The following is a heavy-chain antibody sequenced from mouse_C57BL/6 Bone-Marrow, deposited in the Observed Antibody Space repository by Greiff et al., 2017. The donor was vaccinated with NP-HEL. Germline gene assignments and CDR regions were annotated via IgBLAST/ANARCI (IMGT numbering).Heavy chain of an antibody. CDR3: ARNPSGSSPYWYFDV. Sequence: VMLVESGPGLVQPSQSLSITCTVSGFSLTSYGVHWVRQSPGKGLEWLGVIWSGGSTDYNAAFISRLSISKDNSKSQVFFKMNSLQADDTAIYYCARNPSGSSPYWYFDVWGTGTTVTVSS. D-gene: IGHD1-1*01. J-gene: IGHJ1*03. CDR2: IWSGGST. V-gene: IGHV2-2*01. CDR1: GFSLTSYG.